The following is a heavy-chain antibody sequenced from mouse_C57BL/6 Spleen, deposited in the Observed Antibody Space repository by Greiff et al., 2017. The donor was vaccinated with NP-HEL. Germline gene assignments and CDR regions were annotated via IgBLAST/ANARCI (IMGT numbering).Heavy chain of an antibody. V-gene: IGHV1-15*01. D-gene: IGHD3-2*02. Sequence: VQLQQSGAELVRPGASVTLSCTASGYTFTDYEMHWVKQTPVHGLEWIGAIDPETGGTAYNQKFKGKAILTADKSSSTAYMELRSLTSEDSAVYYCTRSGVFADWGQGTLVTVSA. CDR2: IDPETGGT. J-gene: IGHJ3*01. CDR3: TRSGVFAD. CDR1: GYTFTDYE.